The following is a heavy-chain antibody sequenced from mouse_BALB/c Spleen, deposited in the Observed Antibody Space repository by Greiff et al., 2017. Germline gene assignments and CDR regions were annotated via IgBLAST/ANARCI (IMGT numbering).Heavy chain of an antibody. Sequence: QVQLKESGPGLVAPSQCLSITCTVSGFSFTSYGVHWVRQPPGKGLEWLGVICAGGSTNYNSALMSRLSINKDNSKSQDYLKMNSLQTDDTAMNYCARGEGDYGWYFDVWGAGTTVTVSS. D-gene: IGHD2-13*01. CDR1: GFSFTSYG. CDR3: ARGEGDYGWYFDV. V-gene: IGHV2-9*02. CDR2: ICAGGST. J-gene: IGHJ1*01.